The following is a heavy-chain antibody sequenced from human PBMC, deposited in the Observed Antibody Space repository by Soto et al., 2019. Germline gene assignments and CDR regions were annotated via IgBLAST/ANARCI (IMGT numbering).Heavy chain of an antibody. CDR3: ARRGAATLVLYAFDY. D-gene: IGHD2-15*01. CDR1: SGSISSSNW. J-gene: IGHJ4*02. V-gene: IGHV4-4*02. CDR2: IYHSGST. Sequence: QVQLQESGPGLVKPSGTLSLTCAVSSGSISSSNWCSWVRQPPGKGLEGIGEIYHSGSTHYNPSLKSRVTISVDKSKNQFSLKLSSVTAADTAVYYCARRGAATLVLYAFDYWGQGTLVTVSS.